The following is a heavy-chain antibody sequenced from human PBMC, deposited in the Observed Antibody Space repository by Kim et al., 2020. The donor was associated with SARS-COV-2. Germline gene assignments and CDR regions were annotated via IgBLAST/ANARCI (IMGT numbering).Heavy chain of an antibody. CDR1: GFTFSSYW. J-gene: IGHJ4*02. D-gene: IGHD3-22*01. Sequence: GGSLRLSCAVSGFTFSSYWMHWVRQAPGKGLVWVSRINSDGSSTSYADSVKGRFTISRDNAKNTRYLQMNSLRAEDTAVYYCARGGYYYDSSGYSYWGQGTLVTVSS. V-gene: IGHV3-74*01. CDR3: ARGGYYYDSSGYSY. CDR2: INSDGSST.